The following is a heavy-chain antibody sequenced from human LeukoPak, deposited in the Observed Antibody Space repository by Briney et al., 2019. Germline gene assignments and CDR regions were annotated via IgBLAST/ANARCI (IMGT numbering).Heavy chain of an antibody. CDR1: GYTFTSYD. J-gene: IGHJ4*02. D-gene: IGHD3-16*01. CDR2: KNPNSGDT. V-gene: IGHV1-8*01. Sequence: APAKVSCKASGYTFTSYDINWVRQAAGQGLEWMGWKNPNSGDTGYVEKFQGRVTMTRDTSITTAYMELSSLRSEDTAVYYCTRSGFGGGVHFDYWGQGTPVTVSS. CDR3: TRSGFGGGVHFDY.